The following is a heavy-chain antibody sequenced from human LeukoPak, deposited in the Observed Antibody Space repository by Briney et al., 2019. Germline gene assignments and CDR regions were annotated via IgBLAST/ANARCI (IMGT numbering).Heavy chain of an antibody. J-gene: IGHJ4*02. V-gene: IGHV3-30-3*01. CDR2: TSSDLNVK. CDR1: GFTFRNYV. D-gene: IGHD3-10*01. CDR3: AREGYYGSGSPPSLYFDY. Sequence: GGSLILSCVASGFTFRNYVIHWVRQAPGKGLEWVAVTSSDLNVKLYADSVKGRFTISRDNSRSTLYLQMNSLRPEDTAIYYCAREGYYGSGSPPSLYFDYWGQGTLVTVSS.